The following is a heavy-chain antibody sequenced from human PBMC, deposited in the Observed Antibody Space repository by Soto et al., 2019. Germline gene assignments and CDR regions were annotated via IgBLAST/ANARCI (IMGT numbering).Heavy chain of an antibody. CDR2: IYPGDSDT. CDR1: VYSFTSYW. J-gene: IGHJ3*02. V-gene: IGHV5-51*01. D-gene: IGHD5-12*01. CDR3: ARSSPGYSGYDRRDAFDI. Sequence: PGESLKISWRVSVYSFTSYWGGWVRQMPGKGLEWMGIIYPGDSDTRYSPSFQGQVTISADKSINTAYLQWSSLKAADTAMYYCARSSPGYSGYDRRDAFDIWAKGTMVTVSS.